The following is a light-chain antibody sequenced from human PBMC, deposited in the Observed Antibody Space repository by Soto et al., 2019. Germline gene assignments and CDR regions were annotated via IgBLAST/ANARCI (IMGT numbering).Light chain of an antibody. J-gene: IGKJ1*01. CDR2: AAS. CDR3: QRYNNAPRA. CDR1: QGIYNY. V-gene: IGKV1-27*01. Sequence: DIQMTQSPSSLSASVGDRVTITCRASQGIYNYLAWYQAKPGKVPKLLIYAASTLQSGVPSRFSGSGSGTDFTLTISSLQPEDVGTYYCQRYNNAPRAFGQGTKVDMK.